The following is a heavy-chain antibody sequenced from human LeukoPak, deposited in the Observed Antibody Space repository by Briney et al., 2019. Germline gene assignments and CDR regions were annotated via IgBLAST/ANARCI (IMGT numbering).Heavy chain of an antibody. V-gene: IGHV3-23*01. CDR3: AKDSGFWSGYNYFDY. CDR1: GFTFSSYA. Sequence: GGSLRLSCAASGFTFSSYAMSWVRQAPGKGLEWVSAISGSGGSTYYADSVKGRFTISRDNSKNTLYLQMNSLRAEDTAVYYCAKDSGFWSGYNYFDYWGQGTLVTVSS. D-gene: IGHD3-3*01. CDR2: ISGSGGST. J-gene: IGHJ4*02.